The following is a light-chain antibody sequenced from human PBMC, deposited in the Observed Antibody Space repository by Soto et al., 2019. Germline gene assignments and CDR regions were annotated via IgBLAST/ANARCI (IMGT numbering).Light chain of an antibody. V-gene: IGKV3-15*01. J-gene: IGKJ5*01. CDR1: QSVSSN. CDR2: GAS. Sequence: EIVMTQSPGTLSLSPGARATLSCRASQSVSSNYLAWYQQKPGQSPRLLIYGASTRATGIPARFSGSGSGTEFTLTISSLQSEDFAVYYYQQYNNWPPITFGQGTRLEIK. CDR3: QQYNNWPPIT.